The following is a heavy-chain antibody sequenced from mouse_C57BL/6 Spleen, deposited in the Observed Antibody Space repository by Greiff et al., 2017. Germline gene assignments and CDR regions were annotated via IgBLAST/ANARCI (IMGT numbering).Heavy chain of an antibody. Sequence: VQRVESGPGLVQPSQSLSITCTVSGFSLTSYGVHWVRQSPGKGLEWLGVIWSGGSTDYNAAFISRLSISKDNSKSQVFFKMNSLQADDTAIYYCARNGDRNYGYFDYWGQGTTLTVSS. CDR2: IWSGGST. J-gene: IGHJ2*01. CDR3: ARNGDRNYGYFDY. CDR1: GFSLTSYG. D-gene: IGHD2-4*01. V-gene: IGHV2-2*01.